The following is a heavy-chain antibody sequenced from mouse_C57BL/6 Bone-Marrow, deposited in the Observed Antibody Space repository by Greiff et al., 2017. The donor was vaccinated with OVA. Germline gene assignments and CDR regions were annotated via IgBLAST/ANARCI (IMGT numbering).Heavy chain of an antibody. V-gene: IGHV5-15*01. CDR2: ISNLAYSI. J-gene: IGHJ1*03. CDR1: GFTFSDYG. CDR3: ARENYYGSSYGWYFDV. Sequence: EVKLVESGGGLVQPGGSLKLSCAASGFTFSDYGMAWVRQAPRKGPEWVAFISNLAYSIYYADTMTGRFTISRENAKNTLYLEMSSLRSEDTAMYYCARENYYGSSYGWYFDVWGTGTTVTVSS. D-gene: IGHD1-1*01.